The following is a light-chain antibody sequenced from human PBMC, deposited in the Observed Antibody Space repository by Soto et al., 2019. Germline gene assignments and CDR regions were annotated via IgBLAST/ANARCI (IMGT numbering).Light chain of an antibody. CDR2: AAS. CDR3: QEYSSYPLT. V-gene: IGKV1-8*01. CDR1: QGISSY. J-gene: IGKJ4*01. Sequence: IRMTQTTSALSPSTGDRVTITCRASQGISSYLAWYQQKPGKAPKLLIYAASTLQSGVPSRFSGSGSGTDFTLTISCLQSEDFATYYCQEYSSYPLTFGGGTKVDIK.